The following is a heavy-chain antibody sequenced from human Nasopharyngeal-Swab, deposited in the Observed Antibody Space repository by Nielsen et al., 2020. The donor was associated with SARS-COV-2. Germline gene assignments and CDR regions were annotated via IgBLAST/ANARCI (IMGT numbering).Heavy chain of an antibody. Sequence: RQAPGKGLEGIGSMSYSGVTFYNPSLRNRVTLSVDTSKNLLALKLDSVTAADTALYYCARHSRVTTVVVVILFDFWGQGIQVTVSS. CDR2: MSYSGVT. CDR3: ARHSRVTTVVVVILFDF. J-gene: IGHJ4*02. D-gene: IGHD3-22*01. V-gene: IGHV4-39*01.